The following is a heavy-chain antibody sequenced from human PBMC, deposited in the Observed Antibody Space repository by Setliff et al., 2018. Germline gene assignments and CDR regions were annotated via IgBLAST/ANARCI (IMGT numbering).Heavy chain of an antibody. D-gene: IGHD3-10*01. Sequence: PGGSLRLSCTASGLSYINDWVSWVRQVPGKGLEWLASINPHGSEKYYADSVKGRFTISRDNAKNSLSLQMNNLRTEDTAVYYCFGAGTCSYWGQGTLVTVSS. J-gene: IGHJ4*02. CDR1: GLSYINDW. CDR3: FGAGTCSY. V-gene: IGHV3-7*01. CDR2: INPHGSEK.